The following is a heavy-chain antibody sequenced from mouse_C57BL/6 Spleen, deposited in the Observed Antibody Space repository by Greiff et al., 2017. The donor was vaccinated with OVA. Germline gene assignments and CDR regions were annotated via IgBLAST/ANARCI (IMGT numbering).Heavy chain of an antibody. J-gene: IGHJ3*01. V-gene: IGHV1-69*01. D-gene: IGHD2-13*01. CDR1: GYTFTSYW. CDR2: IDPSDSYT. CDR3: ARGVTPIAY. Sequence: QVQLQQPGAELVMPGASVKLSCKASGYTFTSYWMHWVKQRPGQGLEWIGEIDPSDSYTNYNQKFKGKSTLTVDKSSSTAYMQLSSLTSEDSAVYYCARGVTPIAYWGQGTLVTVSA.